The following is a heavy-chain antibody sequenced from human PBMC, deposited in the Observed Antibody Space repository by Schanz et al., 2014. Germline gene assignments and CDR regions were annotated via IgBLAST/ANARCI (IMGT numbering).Heavy chain of an antibody. D-gene: IGHD6-19*01. J-gene: IGHJ6*03. Sequence: QVQLVESGGGVVQPGRSRRLSCEASGFTFSSYGMHWVRQAPGKGLEWVANIGYDGSEKYYVDSVKGRFTISRDNPKKTLYLQMNSLRAEDTAVYYCARDHQWLARYYMDVWGKGTTVTVSS. CDR1: GFTFSSYG. CDR2: IGYDGSEK. V-gene: IGHV3-33*08. CDR3: ARDHQWLARYYMDV.